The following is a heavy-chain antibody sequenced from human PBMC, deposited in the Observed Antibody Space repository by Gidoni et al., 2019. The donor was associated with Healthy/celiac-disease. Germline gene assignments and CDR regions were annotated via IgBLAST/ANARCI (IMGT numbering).Heavy chain of an antibody. D-gene: IGHD3-22*01. J-gene: IGHJ3*02. CDR3: ARVIGGIVVVRAFDI. CDR2: IYCSGST. CDR1: GGSTSSSSYY. Sequence: LQLQESGPGRLKTSETLSLTCTVSGGSTSSSSYYWSWIRQPPGKGLEWIGSIYCSGSTYYNPSLKSRVTISVDTSKNQFSLKLSSVTAADTAVYYCARVIGGIVVVRAFDIWGQGTMVTVSS. V-gene: IGHV4-39*01.